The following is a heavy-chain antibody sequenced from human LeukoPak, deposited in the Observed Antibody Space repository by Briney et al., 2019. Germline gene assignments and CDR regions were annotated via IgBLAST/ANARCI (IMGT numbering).Heavy chain of an antibody. Sequence: SETLSLTCTVSGGSISSYYWSWIRQPAGKGLEWIGRIYTSGSTNYNPSLKSRVTMSVDTSKNQFSLKLSSVTAADTAVYYCARDLWFGEPSYYFDYWGPGTLVTVSS. CDR3: ARDLWFGEPSYYFDY. J-gene: IGHJ4*02. V-gene: IGHV4-4*07. CDR2: IYTSGST. D-gene: IGHD3-10*01. CDR1: GGSISSYY.